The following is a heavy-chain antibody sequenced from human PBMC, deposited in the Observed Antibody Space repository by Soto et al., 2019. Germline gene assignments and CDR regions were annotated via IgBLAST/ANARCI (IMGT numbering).Heavy chain of an antibody. CDR1: GFTASSNY. CDR2: IYSCGSL. CDR3: ARVSEANGFNP. V-gene: IGHV3-66*01. J-gene: IGHJ5*02. Sequence: GGSLRLSCAASGFTASSNYMSWVRQATGKGLEWGSVIYSCGSLYYADSVKGRFTISSDNYKNMLYLQMNSLSAEDPALGDCARVSEANGFNPWGQGTLVTVS.